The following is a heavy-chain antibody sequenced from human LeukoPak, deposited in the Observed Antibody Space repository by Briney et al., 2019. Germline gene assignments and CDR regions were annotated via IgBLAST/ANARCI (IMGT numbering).Heavy chain of an antibody. CDR1: GYTFTIYG. V-gene: IGHV1-18*01. CDR3: AREGVNRIRYYYYGMDV. Sequence: GASVKVSCKASGYTFTIYGISWVRQAPGQGLEWMGWISAYNGNTNYAQKLQGRVTMTTDTSTSTAYMELRSLRSDDTAVYYCAREGVNRIRYYYYGMDVWGQGTTVTVSS. D-gene: IGHD1-14*01. J-gene: IGHJ6*02. CDR2: ISAYNGNT.